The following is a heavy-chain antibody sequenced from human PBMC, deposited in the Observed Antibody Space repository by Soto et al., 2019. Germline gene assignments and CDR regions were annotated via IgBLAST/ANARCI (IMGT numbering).Heavy chain of an antibody. CDR2: ISSDGSNE. CDR3: AKTITTYSGDSRGRGALVDY. V-gene: IGHV3-30*18. Sequence: QVQLVESGGGVVQPGRSLRLSCAASGFTFSTYGMHWVRQPPGKGLEWVAVISSDGSNEYYADPVKGRFTISRDNSKNTLYLQMNSLRVEDTAVYYCAKTITTYSGDSRGRGALVDYWGQGTLVTDSS. CDR1: GFTFSTYG. D-gene: IGHD3-22*01. J-gene: IGHJ4*02.